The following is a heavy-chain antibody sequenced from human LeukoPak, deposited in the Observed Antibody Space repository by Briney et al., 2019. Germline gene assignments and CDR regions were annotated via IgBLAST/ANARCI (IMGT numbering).Heavy chain of an antibody. Sequence: SETLSLTCTVSGYSISSGYYWGWIRQPPGKGLEWIGSIYHSGSTYYNPSLKSRVTISVHTSKNQFSLKLSSVTAADTAVYYCARDRRGVGYCSGGSCSPLDYWGQGTLVTVSS. CDR3: ARDRRGVGYCSGGSCSPLDY. J-gene: IGHJ4*02. CDR1: GYSISSGYY. D-gene: IGHD2-15*01. V-gene: IGHV4-38-2*02. CDR2: IYHSGST.